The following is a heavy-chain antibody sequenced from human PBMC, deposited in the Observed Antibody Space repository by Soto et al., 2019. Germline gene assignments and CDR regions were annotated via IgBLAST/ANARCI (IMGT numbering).Heavy chain of an antibody. V-gene: IGHV3-11*01. J-gene: IGHJ4*02. D-gene: IGHD6-19*01. CDR2: ISSSGTGT. CDR1: GFTFTDYY. CDR3: ARGNSYYQSSSGWYPGY. Sequence: SLRLSCAASGFTFTDYYMTWIRQAPGKGLEWVSYISSSGTGTYYADSVKGRFTISRDNAKNSLYLQMNSLRAEDTAVYYCARGNSYYQSSSGWYPGYWGQGTLVTVSS.